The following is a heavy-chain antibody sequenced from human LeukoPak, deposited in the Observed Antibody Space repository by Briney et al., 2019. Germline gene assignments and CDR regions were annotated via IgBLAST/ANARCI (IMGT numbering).Heavy chain of an antibody. Sequence: PSETLSLTCAVYGGSFSGYYWSWIRQPPGKGLEWIGEINHSGSTNYNPSLKSRVTISVDTSKNQFSLKLSSVTAADTAVYYCARRTPLRRNWFDPWGQGTLVTVTS. CDR2: INHSGST. V-gene: IGHV4-34*01. J-gene: IGHJ5*02. CDR3: ARRTPLRRNWFDP. D-gene: IGHD3-3*01. CDR1: GGSFSGYY.